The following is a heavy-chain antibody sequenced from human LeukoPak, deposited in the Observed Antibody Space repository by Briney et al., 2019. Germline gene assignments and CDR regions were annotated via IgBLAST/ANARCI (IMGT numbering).Heavy chain of an antibody. Sequence: VASVKVSCKASGYTFTSYDINWVRQATGQGLEWMGWMNPNSGNTGYARKFQGRVTMTRNTSISTAYMELSSLRSEDTAVYYCARGSDTAMVTRYYYMDVWGKGTTVTVSS. CDR2: MNPNSGNT. J-gene: IGHJ6*03. V-gene: IGHV1-8*01. D-gene: IGHD5-18*01. CDR1: GYTFTSYD. CDR3: ARGSDTAMVTRYYYMDV.